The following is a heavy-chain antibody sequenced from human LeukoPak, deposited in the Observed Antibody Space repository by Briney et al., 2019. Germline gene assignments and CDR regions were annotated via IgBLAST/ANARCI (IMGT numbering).Heavy chain of an antibody. D-gene: IGHD3-22*01. CDR2: ISAYNGNT. J-gene: IGHJ4*02. V-gene: IGHV1-18*04. Sequence: GESLKISCKGSGYSFTSYWIGWVRQAPGQGLEWMGWISAYNGNTNYAQKLQGRVTMTTDTSTSTAYMELRSLRSDDTAVYYCARDRSRGNYYDSSRPMGYWGQGTLVTVSS. CDR3: ARDRSRGNYYDSSRPMGY. CDR1: GYSFTSYW.